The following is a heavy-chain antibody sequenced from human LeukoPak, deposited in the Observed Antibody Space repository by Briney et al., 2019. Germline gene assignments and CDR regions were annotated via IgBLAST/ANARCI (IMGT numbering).Heavy chain of an antibody. CDR2: LSSSSSYI. J-gene: IGHJ4*02. CDR1: GFTFSSYS. D-gene: IGHD4-17*01. CDR3: ARDLDPRYGFDY. V-gene: IGHV3-21*01. Sequence: PGGSLRLSCVASGFTFSSYSMNWVRQAPGKGLEWVSSLSSSSSYIDYADSVKGRFTISRDNAKNTLYLQMNSLRAEDTAVYYCARDLDPRYGFDYWGQGTLVTVSS.